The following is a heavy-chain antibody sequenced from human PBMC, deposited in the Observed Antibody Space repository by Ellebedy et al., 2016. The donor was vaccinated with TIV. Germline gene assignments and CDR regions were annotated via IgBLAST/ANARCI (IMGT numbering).Heavy chain of an antibody. D-gene: IGHD3-9*01. V-gene: IGHV3-33*01. Sequence: PGGSLRLSCAASGFSFSTYGMHWVRQAPGQGLAWVAVIWYDGFNKDYADSVKGRFTISRDNSKSTLYLEMKSLGVEDTAVYYCAREQSPYYEILTGSFDYWGQGALVTVSS. CDR2: IWYDGFNK. CDR3: AREQSPYYEILTGSFDY. J-gene: IGHJ4*02. CDR1: GFSFSTYG.